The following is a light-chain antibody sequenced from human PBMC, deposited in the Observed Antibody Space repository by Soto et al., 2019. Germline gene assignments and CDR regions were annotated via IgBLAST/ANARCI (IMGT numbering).Light chain of an antibody. Sequence: EVAMTQSPATLSVSPGERAILSCRTSQGVSSNLAWYQQKPGLPPRLLIYGTSTRATGIPARFSGSGSGTECTLTISSLQSEDFAVYYCQQYDKRPPFTVGPGTKVDIK. CDR2: GTS. CDR1: QGVSSN. J-gene: IGKJ3*01. V-gene: IGKV3-15*01. CDR3: QQYDKRPPFT.